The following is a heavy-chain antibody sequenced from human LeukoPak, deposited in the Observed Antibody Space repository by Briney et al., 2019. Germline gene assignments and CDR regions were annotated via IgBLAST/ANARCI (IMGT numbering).Heavy chain of an antibody. Sequence: KTSETLSLTCAVYGGSFSGYYWSWIRQPPGKGLEWIGEINHSGITNYNPSLKSRVTISVDTSKNQFSLKLSSVTAADTAVYYCARGYCSSTNCPDFDYWGQGTLVTVSS. CDR2: INHSGIT. D-gene: IGHD2-2*01. CDR1: GGSFSGYY. V-gene: IGHV4-34*01. CDR3: ARGYCSSTNCPDFDY. J-gene: IGHJ4*02.